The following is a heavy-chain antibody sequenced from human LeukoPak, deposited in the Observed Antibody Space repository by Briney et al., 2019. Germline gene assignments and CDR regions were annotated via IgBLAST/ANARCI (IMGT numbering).Heavy chain of an antibody. Sequence: PSETLSLTCTVSGGSISSSSYYWGWIRQSPGKGLEWIGSMYYSGSTYYNPSLKSRVTISVDTSKNQFSLKLTSVTAADTAVYYCARDRYSSSSPEYWGQGTLVTVSS. V-gene: IGHV4-39*07. CDR2: MYYSGST. CDR1: GGSISSSSYY. J-gene: IGHJ4*02. D-gene: IGHD6-6*01. CDR3: ARDRYSSSSPEY.